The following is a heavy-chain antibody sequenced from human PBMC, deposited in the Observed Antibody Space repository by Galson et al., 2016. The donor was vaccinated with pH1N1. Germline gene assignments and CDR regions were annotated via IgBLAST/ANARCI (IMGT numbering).Heavy chain of an antibody. CDR1: GFTFDDYA. V-gene: IGHV3-9*01. CDR3: ARAHGYSSGWYDY. J-gene: IGHJ4*02. CDR2: ISWNSGSI. Sequence: SLRLSCAASGFTFDDYAMHWVRQVPGKGLEWVSGISWNSGSIGYADSVKGRFTISRDNAKNSQYLQMNSLRAEDTALYYCARAHGYSSGWYDYWGQGTLVTVSS. D-gene: IGHD6-19*01.